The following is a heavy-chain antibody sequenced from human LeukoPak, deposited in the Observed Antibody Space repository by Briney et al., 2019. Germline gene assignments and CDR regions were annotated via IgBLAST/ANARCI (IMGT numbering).Heavy chain of an antibody. V-gene: IGHV3-48*03. J-gene: IGHJ4*02. Sequence: GGSLRLSCAASGFTFSSYEMNWVRQAPGKGLEWVSYISSSGSTIYYADSVKGRFTISRDNAKNTLYLQMNSLRAEDTAVYYCAKGLAGTGDYWGQGTLVTVSS. CDR2: ISSSGSTI. D-gene: IGHD6-13*01. CDR1: GFTFSSYE. CDR3: AKGLAGTGDY.